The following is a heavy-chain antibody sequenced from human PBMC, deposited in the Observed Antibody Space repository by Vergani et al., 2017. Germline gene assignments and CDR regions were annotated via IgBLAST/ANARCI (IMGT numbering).Heavy chain of an antibody. CDR1: GFTFSDYY. Sequence: QVQLVESGGGLVKPGGSLRLSCAASGFTFSDYYMSWIRQAPGKGLEWVSYISSSSSYTNYADSVKGRFTISRDNAKNSLYLQMNSLRAEDTAVYYCARDKGDNPNEAFDIWGQGTMVTVSS. V-gene: IGHV3-11*05. D-gene: IGHD1-1*01. J-gene: IGHJ3*02. CDR2: ISSSSSYT. CDR3: ARDKGDNPNEAFDI.